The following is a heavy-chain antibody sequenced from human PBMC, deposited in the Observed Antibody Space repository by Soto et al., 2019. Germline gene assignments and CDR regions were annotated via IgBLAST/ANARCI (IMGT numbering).Heavy chain of an antibody. CDR3: ARERPAYYDILTGDLDY. V-gene: IGHV1-3*01. Sequence: ASVKVSCKASGYTFTSSAMHWVRQAPGQRLEWMGWINAGNGNTKYSQKFQGRVTITRDTSASTAYMELSSLRSEDTAVYYCARERPAYYDILTGDLDYWGQGTLVTVSS. D-gene: IGHD3-9*01. J-gene: IGHJ4*02. CDR2: INAGNGNT. CDR1: GYTFTSSA.